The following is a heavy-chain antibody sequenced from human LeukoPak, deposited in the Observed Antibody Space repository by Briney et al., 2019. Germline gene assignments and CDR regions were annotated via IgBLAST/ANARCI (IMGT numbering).Heavy chain of an antibody. V-gene: IGHV3-30*03. CDR1: GFTFSSYG. J-gene: IGHJ4*02. D-gene: IGHD2-2*01. Sequence: GGSLRLSCAASGFTFSSYGMHWVRQAPGKGLEWVAVISTDGRYKYYLDSVKGRFSISRDNSKNTLYVQMNSLRPEDTAGYYCAREGTSCYDYWGQGTLVTVSS. CDR2: ISTDGRYK. CDR3: AREGTSCYDY.